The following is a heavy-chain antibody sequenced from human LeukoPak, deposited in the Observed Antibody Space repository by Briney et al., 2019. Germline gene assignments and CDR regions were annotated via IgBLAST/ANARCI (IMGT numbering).Heavy chain of an antibody. D-gene: IGHD6-19*01. J-gene: IGHJ4*02. V-gene: IGHV3-33*01. CDR3: ARSTTPYSSGWYSDY. CDR1: GFTFSSYG. CDR2: IWYDGSNK. Sequence: GGSLRLSCAASGFTFSSYGMHWVRQAPSKGLEWVAVIWYDGSNKYYADSVKGRFTISRDNSKNTLYLQMNSLRAEDTAVYYCARSTTPYSSGWYSDYWGQGTLVTVSS.